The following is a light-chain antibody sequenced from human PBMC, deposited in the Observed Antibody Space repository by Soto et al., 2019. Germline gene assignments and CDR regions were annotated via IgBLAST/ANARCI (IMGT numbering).Light chain of an antibody. Sequence: QSVLTQPPSVSGAPGQRVTISCTGSSSNIGAGYDVHWYQQRPGTAPKLLIFGNNNRPSGVPDRFSGSKSGTSASLAITGLQAEDEGDYYYKSHDSTLTARYVFGTGTNVTGL. J-gene: IGLJ1*01. CDR3: KSHDSTLTARYV. CDR2: GNN. V-gene: IGLV1-40*01. CDR1: SSNIGAGYD.